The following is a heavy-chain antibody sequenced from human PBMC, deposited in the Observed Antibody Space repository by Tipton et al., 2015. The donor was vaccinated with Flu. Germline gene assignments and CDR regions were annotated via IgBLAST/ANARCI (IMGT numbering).Heavy chain of an antibody. CDR2: IYTSGST. Sequence: TLSLTCNVSGGSISSGSYYWSWIRQPAGKGLEWIGRIYTSGSTNYNPSLKSRVTISVDTSKNQFSLKLSSVTAADTAVYYWARAAAVALDYWGQGMLVTVSS. V-gene: IGHV4-61*02. J-gene: IGHJ4*02. CDR3: ARAAAVALDY. D-gene: IGHD6-19*01. CDR1: GGSISSGSYY.